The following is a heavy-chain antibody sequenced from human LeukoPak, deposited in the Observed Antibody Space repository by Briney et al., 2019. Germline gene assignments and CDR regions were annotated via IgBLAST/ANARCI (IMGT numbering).Heavy chain of an antibody. V-gene: IGHV4-39*02. CDR1: GGSIAIRNYY. D-gene: IGHD1-1*01. Sequence: SSETLSPTCAVSGGSIAIRNYYWAWIRPSPGRGLEWLGSVYSSGSVYYNPSLKSRVTILVDTSKNHFALKLRSVTAADTAVYCARDLRQHDFFDYWGRGTLATVSS. CDR3: ARDLRQHDFFDY. J-gene: IGHJ4*02. CDR2: VYSSGSV.